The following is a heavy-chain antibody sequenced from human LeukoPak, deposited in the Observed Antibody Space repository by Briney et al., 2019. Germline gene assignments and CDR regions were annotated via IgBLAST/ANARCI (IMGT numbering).Heavy chain of an antibody. CDR3: ARVRYCSSTSCYYFAFDI. Sequence: GGSLRLSCAASGFTFSSYWMSWVRQAPGKGLGWVANINQDGSGKHYVDSVKGRFTISRDNAKNSLYLQMNSLRAEDTAVYYCARVRYCSSTSCYYFAFDIWGQGTMVTVSS. CDR2: INQDGSGK. V-gene: IGHV3-7*01. D-gene: IGHD2-2*01. J-gene: IGHJ3*02. CDR1: GFTFSSYW.